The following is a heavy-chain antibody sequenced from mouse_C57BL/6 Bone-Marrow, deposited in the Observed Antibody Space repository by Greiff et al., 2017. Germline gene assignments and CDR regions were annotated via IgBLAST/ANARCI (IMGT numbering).Heavy chain of an antibody. CDR2: IDPSDSYT. CDR3: ASGMILNY. D-gene: IGHD1-1*01. V-gene: IGHV1-69*01. J-gene: IGHJ2*01. Sequence: QVQLQQPGAELVMPGASVKLSCKASGYTFTSYWMHWVKQRPGQGLEWIGAIDPSDSYTNYNQKFKGKSTLTVDKSSSTADMQLSSLTSEDSAVYYCASGMILNYWGQGTTLTVSS. CDR1: GYTFTSYW.